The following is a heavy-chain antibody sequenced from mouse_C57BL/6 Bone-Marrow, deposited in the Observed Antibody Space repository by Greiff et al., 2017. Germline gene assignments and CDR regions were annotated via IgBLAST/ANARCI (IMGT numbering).Heavy chain of an antibody. CDR2: IDPEIGDT. J-gene: IGHJ2*01. CDR1: GFNIKDDY. CDR3: SSFDGNYFDF. Sequence: EVQLQQSGAELVRPGASVKLSCTASGFNIKDDYIHWVKQRPEQGLEWIGWIDPEIGDTEYASKFQGKAAITSDTSSNTAYLQLSSLTSEDTAVYYCSSFDGNYFDFWGQGTPLTVAS. V-gene: IGHV14-4*01. D-gene: IGHD2-3*01.